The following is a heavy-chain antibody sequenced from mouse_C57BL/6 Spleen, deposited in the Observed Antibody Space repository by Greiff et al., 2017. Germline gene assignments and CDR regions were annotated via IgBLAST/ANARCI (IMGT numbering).Heavy chain of an antibody. CDR2: IDPSDSYT. D-gene: IGHD1-1*01. Sequence: QVQLKQPGAELVKPGASVKLSCKASGYTFTSYWMQWVKQRPGQGLEWIGEIDPSDSYTNYNQKFKGKATLTVDTSSSTAYMQLSSLTSEDSAVYYCARYPTVVEGYYFDYWGQGTTLTVSS. J-gene: IGHJ2*01. CDR3: ARYPTVVEGYYFDY. V-gene: IGHV1-50*01. CDR1: GYTFTSYW.